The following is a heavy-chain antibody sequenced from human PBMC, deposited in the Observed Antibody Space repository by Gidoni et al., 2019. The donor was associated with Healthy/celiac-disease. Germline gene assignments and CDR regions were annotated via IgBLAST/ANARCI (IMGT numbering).Heavy chain of an antibody. D-gene: IGHD3-3*01. CDR2: IYYSGST. V-gene: IGHV4-31*03. CDR1: GGSVSSGGYY. Sequence: QVQLQESGPGLVTPSQTLSLTCTVSGGSVSSGGYYWSWIRPHPGKGLAWIGYIYYSGSTYYNPSLKSRVTISVDPSKNQFSLKLSSVTAAATAVYSWARGGSDFWRGYYFDYWGQGTLVTVSS. CDR3: ARGGSDFWRGYYFDY. J-gene: IGHJ4*02.